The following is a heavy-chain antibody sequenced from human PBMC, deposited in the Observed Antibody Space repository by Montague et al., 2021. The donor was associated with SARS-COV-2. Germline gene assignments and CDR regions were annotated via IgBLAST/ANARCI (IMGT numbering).Heavy chain of an antibody. CDR1: GFTFSNYW. V-gene: IGHV3-74*01. CDR3: ASDSRCSGYEADY. J-gene: IGHJ4*02. CDR2: INSDGSST. D-gene: IGHD5-12*01. Sequence: SLRLSCAASGFTFSNYWMHWVRQAPGKGLVWVSRINSDGSSTTYADSVKGRFTISRDNAKNTVYLQMNSLRAEDSAVYYCASDSRCSGYEADYWGQGTLVTVSS.